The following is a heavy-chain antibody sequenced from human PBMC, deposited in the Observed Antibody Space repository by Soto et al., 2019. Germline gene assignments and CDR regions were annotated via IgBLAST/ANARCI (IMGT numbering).Heavy chain of an antibody. V-gene: IGHV1-69*05. CDR2: IIPMFGTA. CDR1: GGTFSTYA. D-gene: IGHD5-18*01. J-gene: IGHJ4*02. Sequence: QVQLVQSGAEVKKPESSVKVSCKAPGGTFSTYAISWVRQAPGQGLEWMGGIIPMFGTANYAQRFQXGITLTXXESTNTVYMELSSLRSEDTAVYFCASGIQLWLRRINNGYSGWGQGTLVTVSS. CDR3: ASGIQLWLRRINNGYSG.